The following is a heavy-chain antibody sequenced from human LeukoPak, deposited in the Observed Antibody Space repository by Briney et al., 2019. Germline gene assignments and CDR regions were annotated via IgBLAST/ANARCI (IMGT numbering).Heavy chain of an antibody. J-gene: IGHJ4*02. CDR2: ISWNSGSI. Sequence: GGSLRLSCAASGFTFDDYAMHWVRQAPGKGLEWVSGISWNSGSIGYADSVKGRFTISRDNAENSLYLQMNSLRAEDTALYYCAKEGGYYYDSSGYYYDYWGQGTLVTVSS. CDR3: AKEGGYYYDSSGYYYDY. V-gene: IGHV3-9*01. CDR1: GFTFDDYA. D-gene: IGHD3-22*01.